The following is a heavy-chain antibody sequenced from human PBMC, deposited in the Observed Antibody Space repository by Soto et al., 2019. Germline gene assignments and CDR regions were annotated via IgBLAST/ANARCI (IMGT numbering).Heavy chain of an antibody. D-gene: IGHD6-13*01. CDR1: GFTFDDYT. CDR2: ISWDGGST. CDR3: AKGPPGYSSSWFDY. V-gene: IGHV3-43*01. Sequence: GGSLRLSCAASGFTFDDYTMHWVRQAPGKGLEWVSLISWDGGSTYYADSVKGRFTISRDNSKNSLYLQMNSLRTEDTALYYCAKGPPGYSSSWFDYWGQGTLVTVSS. J-gene: IGHJ4*02.